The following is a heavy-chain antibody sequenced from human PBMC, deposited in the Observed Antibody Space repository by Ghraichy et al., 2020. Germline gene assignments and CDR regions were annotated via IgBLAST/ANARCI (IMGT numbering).Heavy chain of an antibody. D-gene: IGHD3-10*01. CDR1: GFSLSNTRMG. V-gene: IGHV2-26*01. CDR2: IFSSDEK. J-gene: IGHJ5*02. CDR3: ARIPRDYQGSGSYTWFDT. Sequence: SGPTLVKPTETLTLTCTVSGFSLSNTRMGVSWIRQPPGKALEWLAHIFSSDEKSYSSSLKSRLTISKDTSKSQVVLTMTNMDPVDTATFYCARIPRDYQGSGSYTWFDTWGQGTLVTVSS.